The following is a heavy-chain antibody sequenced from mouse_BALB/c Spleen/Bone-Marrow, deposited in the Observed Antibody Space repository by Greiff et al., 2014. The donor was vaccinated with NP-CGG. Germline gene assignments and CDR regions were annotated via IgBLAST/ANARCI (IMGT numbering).Heavy chain of an antibody. CDR2: IYPGDGDT. V-gene: IGHV1-87*01. CDR1: GYTFTSYW. D-gene: IGHD4-1*01. Sequence: SGAELARPGASVKLSCKASGYTFTSYWMQWVKQRPGQGLEWIGAIYPGDGDTRYTQKFKGKATLTADKSSSTAYMQLSSLASEDSAVYYCAGETGPDYWGQGTTLTVSS. CDR3: AGETGPDY. J-gene: IGHJ2*01.